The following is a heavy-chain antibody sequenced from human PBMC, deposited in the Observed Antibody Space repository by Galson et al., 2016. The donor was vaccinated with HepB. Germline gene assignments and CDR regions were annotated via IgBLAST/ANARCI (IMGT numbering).Heavy chain of an antibody. D-gene: IGHD6-13*01. CDR3: VRQGLGQQMGQRVPVYFYAGLDV. J-gene: IGHJ6*02. CDR2: YI. Sequence: YIYYGDSVKGRFTISRDNAKNSLYLQMNGLRVEDTAAYYCVRQGLGQQMGQRVPVYFYAGLDVWGQGTTVIVSS. V-gene: IGHV3-21*01.